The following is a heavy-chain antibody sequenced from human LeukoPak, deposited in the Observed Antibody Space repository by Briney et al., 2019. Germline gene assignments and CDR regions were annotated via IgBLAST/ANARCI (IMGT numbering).Heavy chain of an antibody. D-gene: IGHD3-10*01. Sequence: TSETLSLTCTVSGGSIISSSYYWGWIRQPPGKGLEWIGSIYYSGNTDYNPSLKSRVTISVETSKNQFSLKLSSVTAADTAVYYCARTPQAMVRGVISYCYYYMDVWGKGTTVTVSS. CDR1: GGSIISSSYY. CDR3: ARTPQAMVRGVISYCYYYMDV. J-gene: IGHJ6*03. CDR2: IYYSGNT. V-gene: IGHV4-39*07.